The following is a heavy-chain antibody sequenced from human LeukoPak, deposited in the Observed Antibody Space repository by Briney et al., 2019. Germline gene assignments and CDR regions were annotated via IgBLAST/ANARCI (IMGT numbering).Heavy chain of an antibody. V-gene: IGHV5-51*01. CDR3: ARIFFDYGGNAFDY. CDR1: GYSFTSYW. CDR2: IYPGDSDT. Sequence: GESLKISCKGSGYSFTSYWIGWVRQMPGKGLEWMGIIYPGDSDTRYSLSFQGRVTISADKSISTVYLQWSSLKASDTAMYYCARIFFDYGGNAFDYWGQGTLVTVSS. J-gene: IGHJ4*02. D-gene: IGHD4-17*01.